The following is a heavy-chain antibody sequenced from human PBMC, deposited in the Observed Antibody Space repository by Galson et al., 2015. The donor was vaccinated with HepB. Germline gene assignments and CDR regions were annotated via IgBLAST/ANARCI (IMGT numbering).Heavy chain of an antibody. CDR2: IKRKTDGGTA. CDR3: TATLPY. CDR1: GFIFSNAW. J-gene: IGHJ4*02. V-gene: IGHV3-15*01. Sequence: SLRLSCAASGFIFSNAWMSWVRQAPGKGLEWVGHIKRKTDGGTADYAAPLKGRFTISRDDSKNTLYLQMNSLKAEDTAVYYCTATLPYWGQGTLVTVSS.